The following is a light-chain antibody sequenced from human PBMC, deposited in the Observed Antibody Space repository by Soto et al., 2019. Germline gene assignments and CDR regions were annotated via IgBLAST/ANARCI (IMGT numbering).Light chain of an antibody. CDR1: QTISTY. Sequence: DIQMTQSPSSLSASVGDRVTITCRASQTISTYLNWYQQIPGKAPKLLIYGASNLQNGVPSRFSGSGSGTDFTITISSLQPEDFATYYCQKSSSIPYTFGPGTKLEIK. V-gene: IGKV1-39*01. CDR3: QKSSSIPYT. J-gene: IGKJ2*01. CDR2: GAS.